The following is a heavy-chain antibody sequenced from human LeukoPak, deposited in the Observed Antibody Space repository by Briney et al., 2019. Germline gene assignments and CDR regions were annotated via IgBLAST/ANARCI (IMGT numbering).Heavy chain of an antibody. J-gene: IGHJ4*02. Sequence: GGSLRLSCAASGFTFSSYAMSWVRQAPGKGLEWVSAISGSGGSTYYADSVKGRFTISRDNSKNTLYLQMNSLRAEDTGVYYCAKASGWHELYYFDYWGQGTLVTVSS. CDR1: GFTFSSYA. CDR2: ISGSGGST. V-gene: IGHV3-23*01. D-gene: IGHD6-19*01. CDR3: AKASGWHELYYFDY.